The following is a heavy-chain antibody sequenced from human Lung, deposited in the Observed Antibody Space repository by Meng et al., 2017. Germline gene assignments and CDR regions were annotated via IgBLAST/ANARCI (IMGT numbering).Heavy chain of an antibody. J-gene: IGHJ4*02. CDR1: GCSSIDYD. CDR2: INHSRST. CDR3: ARGPTTMAHDFDY. D-gene: IGHD4-11*01. Sequence: QPSYALSVPWVVSGCSSIDYDWSWIRPPPGKVLWSIGEINHSRSTNYNPSLGSRATISVDTSQNILSLKLSSVTAADSAVYYCARGPTTMAHDFDYWGQGTLVTVSS. V-gene: IGHV4-34*01.